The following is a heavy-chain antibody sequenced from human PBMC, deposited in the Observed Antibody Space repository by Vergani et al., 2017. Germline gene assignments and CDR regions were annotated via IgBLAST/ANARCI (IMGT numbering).Heavy chain of an antibody. CDR3: ARRSGIVYDIFSGTQYFFDF. Sequence: QVQLQESGPGLVKPSETLSLTCSVSGNSISSDYYWDWIRQPPGKGLEWIGSIYRTGRTHFNPSLKSRVTISVDTSNNHFSLRLNSLTAADTAVYYCARRSGIVYDIFSGTQYFFDFWGQGTLVTVSS. D-gene: IGHD3-9*01. CDR1: GNSISSDYY. J-gene: IGHJ4*02. V-gene: IGHV4-38-2*01. CDR2: IYRTGRT.